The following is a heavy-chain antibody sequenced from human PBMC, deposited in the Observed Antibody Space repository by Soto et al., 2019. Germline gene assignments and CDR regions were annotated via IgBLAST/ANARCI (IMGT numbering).Heavy chain of an antibody. CDR2: IIPIFGTA. J-gene: IGHJ6*02. D-gene: IGHD5-18*01. CDR1: GGTFSSYA. V-gene: IGHV1-69*13. CDR3: ARGVVDTAMVTDYYGMDV. Sequence: SVEVSCKXSGGTFSSYAISWVRQAPGQGLEWMGGIIPIFGTANYAQKFQGRVTITADESTSTAYMELSGLRSEDTAVYYCARGVVDTAMVTDYYGMDVWGQGTTVTVSS.